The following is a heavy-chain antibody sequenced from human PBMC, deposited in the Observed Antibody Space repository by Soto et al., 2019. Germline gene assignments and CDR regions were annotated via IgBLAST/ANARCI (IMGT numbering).Heavy chain of an antibody. V-gene: IGHV3-66*01. CDR1: GFSVSNNY. Sequence: PGGSLRLSCAASGFSVSNNYMSWVRQAPGKGLECVSLIYSGGDTYYVDSVKGRFSISRDSSKNTLYLQMNSLRAGDSAVYYCARNLPVTTLGYWGQGTQVTVSS. CDR3: ARNLPVTTLGY. J-gene: IGHJ4*02. CDR2: IYSGGDT. D-gene: IGHD4-17*01.